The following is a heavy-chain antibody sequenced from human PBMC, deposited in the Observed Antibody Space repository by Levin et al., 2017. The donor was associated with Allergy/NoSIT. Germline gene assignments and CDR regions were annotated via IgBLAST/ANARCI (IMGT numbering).Heavy chain of an antibody. D-gene: IGHD3-22*01. CDR2: IWYDGSEK. Sequence: GGSLRLSCAASRFTFSHYAMHWVRQAPGKGLEWVAVIWYDGSEKYYVDSVKGRFTISRDNAKNSLYLQLNSLRAEDTAVYYCARDPWVYDGTYYYGAFDIWGQGAMVTVSS. V-gene: IGHV3-33*01. J-gene: IGHJ3*02. CDR1: RFTFSHYA. CDR3: ARDPWVYDGTYYYGAFDI.